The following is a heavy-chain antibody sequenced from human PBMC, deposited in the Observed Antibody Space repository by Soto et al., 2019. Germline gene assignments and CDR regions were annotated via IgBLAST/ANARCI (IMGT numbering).Heavy chain of an antibody. CDR3: AKIGGARRQGGLFDY. V-gene: IGHV3-30*18. CDR1: GFTFSSYG. Sequence: QVQLVESGGGVVQPGRSLRLSCAASGFTFSSYGMHWVRQAPGKGLEWVAVISYDGSNKYYADSVKGRFTISRDNSKNTLYLQMNSLRAEDTAVYYCAKIGGARRQGGLFDYWGQGTLVTVSS. J-gene: IGHJ4*02. CDR2: ISYDGSNK. D-gene: IGHD6-6*01.